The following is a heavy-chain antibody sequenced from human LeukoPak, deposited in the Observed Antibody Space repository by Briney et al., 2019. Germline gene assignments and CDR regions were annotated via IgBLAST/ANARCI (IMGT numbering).Heavy chain of an antibody. CDR2: INHSGST. CDR3: ARGLSHLVVPAAMNWFDP. J-gene: IGHJ5*02. D-gene: IGHD2-2*01. V-gene: IGHV4-34*01. CDR1: GGSFSGYY. Sequence: PSETLSLTCAVYGGSFSGYYWSWIRQPPGKGLEWIGEINHSGSTNYNPSLKSRVTISVDTSKNQFSLKLSSVTAADTAVYYCARGLSHLVVPAAMNWFDPWGQGTLVTVSS.